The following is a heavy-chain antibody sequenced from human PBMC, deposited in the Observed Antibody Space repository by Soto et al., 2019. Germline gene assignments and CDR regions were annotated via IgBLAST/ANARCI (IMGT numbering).Heavy chain of an antibody. D-gene: IGHD6-6*01. J-gene: IGHJ4*02. Sequence: GGSLRLSCAASGVTFSSYAMHWVGQAPGKGLEWVAVISYDGSNKYYADSVKGRFTISRDNSKNTLYLQMNSLRAEDTAVYYCARGSSSDYWGPGTLVTVSS. CDR1: GVTFSSYA. V-gene: IGHV3-30-3*01. CDR3: ARGSSSDY. CDR2: ISYDGSNK.